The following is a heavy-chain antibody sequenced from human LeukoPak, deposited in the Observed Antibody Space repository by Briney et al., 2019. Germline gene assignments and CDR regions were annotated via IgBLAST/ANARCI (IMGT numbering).Heavy chain of an antibody. V-gene: IGHV4-39*07. J-gene: IGHJ4*02. CDR3: AREGAAAGTPEFDY. Sequence: GSLRLSCAASGFTFSSYWMTWVRQPPGKGLEWIGTIYYTGSTYYNPSLKSRVTISVDTSKNQFSLKLSSVTAADTAVYYCAREGAAAGTPEFDYWGQGTLVTVSS. CDR2: IYYTGST. D-gene: IGHD6-13*01. CDR1: GFTFSSYW.